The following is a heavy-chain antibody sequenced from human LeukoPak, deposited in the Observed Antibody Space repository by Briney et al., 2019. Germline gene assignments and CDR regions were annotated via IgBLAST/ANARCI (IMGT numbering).Heavy chain of an antibody. J-gene: IGHJ4*02. D-gene: IGHD3-9*01. CDR2: ISYGGDNK. CDR1: GFNFQIYA. Sequence: PGGSLRLSCAASGFNFQIYAMHWARQAPGKGLEWVAIISYGGDNKYYADSVKGRFTISRDNSKSMLYLQMNGLRPEDTAVYYCSRDGPRDYDILTALDYWGQGTVVSVSS. V-gene: IGHV3-30*04. CDR3: SRDGPRDYDILTALDY.